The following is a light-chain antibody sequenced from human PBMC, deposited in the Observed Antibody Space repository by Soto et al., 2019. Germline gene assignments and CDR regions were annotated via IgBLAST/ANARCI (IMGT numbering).Light chain of an antibody. V-gene: IGLV1-51*02. CDR3: GTWDSSLSAEVV. Sequence: QSVLTQPPSVSAAPGQKVTISCSGSSSNIGNNYVSWYQQLPGTAPKLLIYENNKRPSGIPDRFFGSKSGTSATLGITGLQTGDEADYYCGTWDSSLSAEVVFGGGTKLTVL. J-gene: IGLJ2*01. CDR2: ENN. CDR1: SSNIGNNY.